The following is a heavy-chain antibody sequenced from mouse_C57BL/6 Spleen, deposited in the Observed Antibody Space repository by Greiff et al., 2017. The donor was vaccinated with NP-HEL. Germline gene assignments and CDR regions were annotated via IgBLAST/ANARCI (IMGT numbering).Heavy chain of an antibody. CDR2: IWSGGST. J-gene: IGHJ4*01. D-gene: IGHD1-1*01. CDR1: GFSLTSYG. CDR3: ARPDFDYGKDAMDY. Sequence: VQLQESGPGLVQPSQSLSITCTVSGFSLTSYGVHWVRQSPGKGLEWLGVIWSGGSTDYNAAFISRLSISKDNSKSQVFFKMNSLQADDTAIYYCARPDFDYGKDAMDYWGQGTSVTVSS. V-gene: IGHV2-2*01.